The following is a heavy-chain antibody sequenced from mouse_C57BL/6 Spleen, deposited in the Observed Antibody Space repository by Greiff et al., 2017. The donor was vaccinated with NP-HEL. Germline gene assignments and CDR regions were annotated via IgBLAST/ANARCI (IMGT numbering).Heavy chain of an antibody. V-gene: IGHV1-54*01. Sequence: VKLQESGAELVRPGTSVKVSCKASGYAFTNYLIEWVKQRPGQGLEWIGVINPGSGGTNYNEKFKGKATLTADKSSSTAYMQLSSLTSEDSAVYFCARRTKLGYYAMDYWGQGTSVTVSS. CDR2: INPGSGGT. CDR1: GYAFTNYL. J-gene: IGHJ4*01. CDR3: ARRTKLGYYAMDY. D-gene: IGHD1-3*01.